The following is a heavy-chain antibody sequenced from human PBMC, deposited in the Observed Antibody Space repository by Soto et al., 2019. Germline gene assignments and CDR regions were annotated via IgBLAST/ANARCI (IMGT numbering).Heavy chain of an antibody. D-gene: IGHD2-2*01. CDR3: ARGDIVLVPAAMSYYYYGMDV. Sequence: ASVNVSCKASGYTFTSYGISWVRQAPGQGLEWMGWISAYNGNTNYAQKLQGRVTMTTDTSTSTAYMELRSLRSDDTAVYYCARGDIVLVPAAMSYYYYGMDVWGQGTTVTVSS. CDR1: GYTFTSYG. CDR2: ISAYNGNT. V-gene: IGHV1-18*01. J-gene: IGHJ6*02.